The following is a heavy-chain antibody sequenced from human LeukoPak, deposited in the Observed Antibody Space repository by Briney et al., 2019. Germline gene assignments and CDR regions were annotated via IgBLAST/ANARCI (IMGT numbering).Heavy chain of an antibody. V-gene: IGHV3-30*03. CDR3: ARALVVPAAIHGMDV. J-gene: IGHJ6*02. Sequence: GGSLRLSCAASGFTFSSYGMHWVRQAPGKGLEWVAVISYDGSNKYYADSVKGRFTISRDNSKNTLYLQMNSVSAEDTAVYYCARALVVPAAIHGMDVWGQGTMVTVSS. CDR2: ISYDGSNK. D-gene: IGHD2-2*01. CDR1: GFTFSSYG.